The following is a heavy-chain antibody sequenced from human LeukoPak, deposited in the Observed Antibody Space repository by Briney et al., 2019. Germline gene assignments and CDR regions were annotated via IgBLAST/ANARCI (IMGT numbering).Heavy chain of an antibody. CDR3: GRDQDRGSYHDPIFDY. Sequence: AGGSLRLSCAASGFTFTTYAMSWVRQTPGKGLEWVSSISPSSSNIYYADSMKGRFTISRDDAKNLLYLQMNSLRAEDTAVYYCGRDQDRGSYHDPIFDYWGQGTLVTVSS. CDR1: GFTFTTYA. D-gene: IGHD1-26*01. CDR2: ISPSSSNI. J-gene: IGHJ4*02. V-gene: IGHV3-21*06.